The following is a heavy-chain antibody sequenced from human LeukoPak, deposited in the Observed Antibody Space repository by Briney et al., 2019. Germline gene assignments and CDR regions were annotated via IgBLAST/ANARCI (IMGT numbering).Heavy chain of an antibody. CDR1: GFTFSSYA. CDR3: ARAVDTAMVTKGFDY. D-gene: IGHD5-18*01. Sequence: GRSLRLSCAASGFTFSSYAMHWVRQAPGKGLEWVAVISYDGSNKHYADSVKGRFTISRDNSKNTLYLQMNSLRAEDTAVYYCARAVDTAMVTKGFDYWGQGTLVTVSS. V-gene: IGHV3-30*04. J-gene: IGHJ4*02. CDR2: ISYDGSNK.